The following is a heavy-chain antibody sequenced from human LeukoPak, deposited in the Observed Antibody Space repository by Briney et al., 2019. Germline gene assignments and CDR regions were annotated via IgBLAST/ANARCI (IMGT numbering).Heavy chain of an antibody. D-gene: IGHD1-26*01. CDR1: GYTFTSYG. Sequence: ASVKVSCKASGYTFTSYGISWVRQTPGQGLEWMGWISAYNGNTNYAQKLQGRVTMTTDTSTSTAYMELRSLRSDDTAVYYCARIVGAFGGGPDNWFDPWGQGTLVTVSS. V-gene: IGHV1-18*01. CDR3: ARIVGAFGGGPDNWFDP. J-gene: IGHJ5*02. CDR2: ISAYNGNT.